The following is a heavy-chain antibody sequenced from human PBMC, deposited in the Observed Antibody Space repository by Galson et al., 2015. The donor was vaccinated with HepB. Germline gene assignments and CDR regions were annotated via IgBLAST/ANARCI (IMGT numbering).Heavy chain of an antibody. V-gene: IGHV3-15*07. D-gene: IGHD2/OR15-2a*01. CDR2: IKNKADGGTT. J-gene: IGHJ3*02. CDR3: ATEQSGTFPI. CDR1: DSTLSHFY. Sequence: SLRLSCAASDSTLSHFYMNWVRQVPGKGLEWVGLIKNKADGGTTEYAAPVEGRFSIIRDDSKNMVYLQMNSLRTEDTAVYFCATEQSGTFPIWGQGTMVTVSS.